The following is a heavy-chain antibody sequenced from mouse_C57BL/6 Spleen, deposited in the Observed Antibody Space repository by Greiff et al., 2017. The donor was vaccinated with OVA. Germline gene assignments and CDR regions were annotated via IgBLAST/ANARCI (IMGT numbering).Heavy chain of an antibody. CDR2: IDPNSGGT. D-gene: IGHD2-5*01. Sequence: VQLQQSGAELVKPGASVKLSCKASGYTFTSYWMHWVKQRPGRGLEWIGRIDPNSGGTKYNEKFKSKATLTVDKPSSTAYMQLSSLTSEDSAVYYCASPYYSNYDYFDYWGQGTTLTVSS. CDR3: ASPYYSNYDYFDY. CDR1: GYTFTSYW. J-gene: IGHJ2*01. V-gene: IGHV1-72*01.